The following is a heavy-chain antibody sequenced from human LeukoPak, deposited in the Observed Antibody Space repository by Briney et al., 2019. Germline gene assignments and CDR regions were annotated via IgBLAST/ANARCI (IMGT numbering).Heavy chain of an antibody. D-gene: IGHD3-16*02. V-gene: IGHV3-21*01. Sequence: PGRSLRLSCAASGFTFSSYSMNWVRQAPGKGLEWVSSISSSSSYIYYADSVKGRFTISRDNAKNSLYLQMNSLRAEDTAVYYCARVIGYDYVWGSYRLYYYYYGMDVWGQGTTVTVSS. CDR2: ISSSSSYI. J-gene: IGHJ6*02. CDR1: GFTFSSYS. CDR3: ARVIGYDYVWGSYRLYYYYYGMDV.